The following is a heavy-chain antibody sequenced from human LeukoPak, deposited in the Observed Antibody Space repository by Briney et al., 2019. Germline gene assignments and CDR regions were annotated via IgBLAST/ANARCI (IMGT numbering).Heavy chain of an antibody. CDR2: IRSKSNSYAT. CDR1: GYSFTSYW. V-gene: IGHV3-73*01. J-gene: IGHJ5*02. CDR3: TRLFAGNWFDP. Sequence: GESLKISCKGSGYSFTSYWIGWVRQMPGKGLEWVGRIRSKSNSYATAYAASVKGRFTISRDDSQNTAYLQMNSLKTEDTAVYYCTRLFAGNWFDPWGQGTLVTVSS.